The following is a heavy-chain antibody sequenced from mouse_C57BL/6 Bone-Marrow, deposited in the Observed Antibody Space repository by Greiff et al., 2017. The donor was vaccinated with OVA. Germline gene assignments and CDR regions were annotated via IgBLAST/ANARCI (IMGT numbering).Heavy chain of an antibody. V-gene: IGHV14-4*01. J-gene: IGHJ2*01. CDR1: GFNIKDDY. CDR2: IDPENGDT. D-gene: IGHD1-1*01. CDR3: TLHYCGSSSVDY. Sequence: EVQLQQSGAELVRPGASVKLSCTASGFNIKDDYMHWVKQRPEQGLEWIGWIDPENGDTEYASKFQGKATITADTSSNTAYLQLSSLTSEDTAVYYCTLHYCGSSSVDYWGQGTTLTVSS.